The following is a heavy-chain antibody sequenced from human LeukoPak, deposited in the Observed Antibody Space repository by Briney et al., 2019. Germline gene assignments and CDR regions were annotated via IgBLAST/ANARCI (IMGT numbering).Heavy chain of an antibody. CDR2: IIPIFGTA. CDR1: GGTFSSYA. V-gene: IGHV1-69*13. D-gene: IGHD2-2*02. J-gene: IGHJ3*02. Sequence: VASVKVSCKASGGTFSSYAISWVRQAPGQGLEWMEGIIPIFGTANYAQKFQGRVTITADESTSTAYMELSSLRSEDTAVYYCARYCVPAAIRCYTRDYLFDIWGQGTMVTVSS. CDR3: ARYCVPAAIRCYTRDYLFDI.